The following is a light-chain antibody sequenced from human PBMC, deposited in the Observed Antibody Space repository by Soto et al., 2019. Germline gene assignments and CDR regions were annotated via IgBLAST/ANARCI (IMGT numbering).Light chain of an antibody. Sequence: EIVMTQSPATLSVSPGERATLSCRASQSVSSNLAWYQQKPGQAPRLLIYGASTRATGIPARFSGSGSGTDFTLNISSLQSEDFAVYYCQQYNNWPHASGHGTKVEIK. CDR1: QSVSSN. CDR3: QQYNNWPHA. J-gene: IGKJ1*01. CDR2: GAS. V-gene: IGKV3-15*01.